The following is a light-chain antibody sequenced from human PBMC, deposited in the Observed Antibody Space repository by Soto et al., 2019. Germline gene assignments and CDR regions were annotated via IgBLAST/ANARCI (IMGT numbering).Light chain of an antibody. Sequence: EIGLTQSPATRSLSPGERATLSCRASQSVSSYLAWYQQKPGQAPRLLIYDASNRATGIPARLSGSGSGTDFTLTISRLEPEDAAVFYCQQYGSSITFGQGTRLEIK. CDR3: QQYGSSIT. CDR2: DAS. CDR1: QSVSSY. J-gene: IGKJ5*01. V-gene: IGKV3-11*01.